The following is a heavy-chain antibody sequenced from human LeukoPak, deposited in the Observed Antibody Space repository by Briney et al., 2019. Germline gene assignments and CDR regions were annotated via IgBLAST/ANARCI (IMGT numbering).Heavy chain of an antibody. CDR1: GVSISSYY. CDR3: ARLWHSSGWYAGLDY. J-gene: IGHJ4*02. CDR2: IYYSGST. V-gene: IGHV4-59*08. D-gene: IGHD6-19*01. Sequence: SETLSLACTVSGVSISSYYWSWIRQPPGKGLEWIGYIYYSGSTNYNPSLKSRVTISVGTSKNQFSLKLSSVTAADTAVYYCARLWHSSGWYAGLDYWGQGTLVTVSS.